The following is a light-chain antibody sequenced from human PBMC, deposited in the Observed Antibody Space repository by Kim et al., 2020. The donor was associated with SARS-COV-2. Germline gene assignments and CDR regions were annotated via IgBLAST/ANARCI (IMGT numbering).Light chain of an antibody. CDR2: WAS. CDR3: QQYYSAPQT. CDR1: QSVLSSSDNKYY. J-gene: IGKJ1*01. Sequence: ATINCKSSQSVLSSSDNKYYLAWYQQKPGQPPKLLIYWASTRESGVPDRFSGSGSGTDFTLTISSLQAEDLAVYYCQQYYSAPQTFGQGTKVDIK. V-gene: IGKV4-1*01.